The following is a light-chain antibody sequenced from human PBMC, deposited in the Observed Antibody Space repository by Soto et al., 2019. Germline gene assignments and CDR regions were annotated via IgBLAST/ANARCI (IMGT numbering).Light chain of an antibody. CDR1: QSVSSK. CDR3: HQYNNWPPIT. CDR2: GAS. V-gene: IGKV3D-15*01. J-gene: IGKJ5*01. Sequence: EIVMTQSPATLSVSPGERATLSCRASQSVSSKLAWYQQKPGQAPRLLIYGASIRATGIPARFSGSGSGTEFTLTISSLQSEDFAVYYCHQYNNWPPITFGQGTRL.